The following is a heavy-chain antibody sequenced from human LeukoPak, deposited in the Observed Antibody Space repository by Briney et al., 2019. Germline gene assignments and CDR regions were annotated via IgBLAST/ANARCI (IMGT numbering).Heavy chain of an antibody. CDR1: GYRFTNYW. V-gene: IGHV5-51*01. J-gene: IGHJ3*02. Sequence: GESLKISCKGSGYRFTNYWIGWVRQMPGKGLEWMGIIYPGDSDTRYSPSLQGQVTISADKSISTAYLQWSSLKASDTAMYYCARRARYCSSTTCWFDAFDIWGQGTMVTVSS. CDR2: IYPGDSDT. CDR3: ARRARYCSSTTCWFDAFDI. D-gene: IGHD2-2*01.